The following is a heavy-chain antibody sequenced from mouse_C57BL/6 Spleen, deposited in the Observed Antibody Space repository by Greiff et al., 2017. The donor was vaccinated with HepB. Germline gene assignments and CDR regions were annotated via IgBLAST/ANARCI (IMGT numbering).Heavy chain of an antibody. D-gene: IGHD1-1*01. J-gene: IGHJ3*01. CDR1: GFTFSNYW. Sequence: EVMLVESGGGLVQPGGSMKLSCVASGFTFSNYWMNWVRQSPEKGLEWVAQIRLKSDNYATHYAESVKGRFTISRDDSKSSVYLQMNNLRAEDTGIYYCTEYYGSSYEWFAYWGQGTLVTVSA. V-gene: IGHV6-3*01. CDR2: IRLKSDNYAT. CDR3: TEYYGSSYEWFAY.